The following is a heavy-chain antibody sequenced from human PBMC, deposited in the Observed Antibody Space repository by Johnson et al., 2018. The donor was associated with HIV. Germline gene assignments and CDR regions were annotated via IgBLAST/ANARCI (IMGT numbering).Heavy chain of an antibody. J-gene: IGHJ3*02. CDR1: GFTFSSYG. V-gene: IGHV3-30*02. CDR2: IRYDGSNK. CDR3: GGSYYYDSSGYYARNAFDI. Sequence: MQLVESGGGVVQPGGSLRLSCAASGFTFSSYGMHWVRQAPGKGLEWVAFIRYDGSNKYYADSVKGRFTISRDNSKNTLYLQMNSLRAEDTAVYYCGGSYYYDSSGYYARNAFDIWGQGTMVTVSS. D-gene: IGHD3-22*01.